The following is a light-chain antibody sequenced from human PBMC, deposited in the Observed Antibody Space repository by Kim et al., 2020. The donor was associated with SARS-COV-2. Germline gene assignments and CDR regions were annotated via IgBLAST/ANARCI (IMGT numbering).Light chain of an antibody. V-gene: IGKV3-15*01. CDR3: QHYSKWPFT. J-gene: IGKJ3*01. CDR1: QSLNNK. Sequence: SVSPGERATLSCRASQSLNNKVAWYQQKPGQAPRLLIQDASTRATGIPARFSGSGSGTDFTLTISSLQSEDFAVYYCQHYSKWPFTFGPGTKLEI. CDR2: DAS.